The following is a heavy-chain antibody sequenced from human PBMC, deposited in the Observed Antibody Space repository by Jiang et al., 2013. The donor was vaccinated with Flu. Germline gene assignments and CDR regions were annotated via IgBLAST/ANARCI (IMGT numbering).Heavy chain of an antibody. D-gene: IGHD6-25*01. CDR3: ARDPGSSAFGYSSDWYFDS. CDR2: IYTSGNT. J-gene: IGHJ4*02. Sequence: GPGLVKPSQTLSLTCTVSGGSISSGDYYWTWIRQPAEKGLEWIGRIYTSGNTNYNPSLKSRVTISIDTSKNQFSLRLSSVTAADTAVYYCARDPGSSAFGYSSDWYFDSWGQGTLVTVSS. CDR1: GGSISSGDYY. V-gene: IGHV4-61*02.